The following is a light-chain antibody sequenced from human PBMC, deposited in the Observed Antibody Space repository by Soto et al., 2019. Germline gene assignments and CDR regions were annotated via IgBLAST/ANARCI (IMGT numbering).Light chain of an antibody. CDR3: QQLSTYPST. J-gene: IGKJ4*01. Sequence: HCTHSPTSLYASVGARVTITCRASQGIGSYLAWYQQKPGEAPKLLIFAASTLQSGVPSRFSGSGSGTDFTLTISSLQAEDFATYYCQQLSTYPSTVGGGTKVDIK. CDR1: QGIGSY. CDR2: AAS. V-gene: IGKV1-9*01.